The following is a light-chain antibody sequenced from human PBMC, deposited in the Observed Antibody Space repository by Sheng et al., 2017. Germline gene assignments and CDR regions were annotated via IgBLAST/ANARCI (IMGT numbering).Light chain of an antibody. J-gene: IGKJ3*01. V-gene: IGKV1-39*01. CDR2: AAS. CDR1: QSISSY. CDR3: QQSYSTHT. Sequence: DIQMTQSPSSLSASVGDRVTITCRASQSISSYLNWYQQKPGKAPKLLIYAASSLQSGVPSRFSGSGSGTDFTLTISSLQPEDFATYYCQQSYSTHTFGPVTKVDIK.